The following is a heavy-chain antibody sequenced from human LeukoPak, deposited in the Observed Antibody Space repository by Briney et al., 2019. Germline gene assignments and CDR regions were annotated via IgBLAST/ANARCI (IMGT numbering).Heavy chain of an antibody. Sequence: PGGSLRLSCAASGFTFSSYAMHWVRQAPGKGLEWVSSISSSSSYIYYADSVKGRFTISRDNAKNSLYLQMNSLRAEDTAVYYCAKGYSGTYYAHFDYWGQGTLVTVSS. V-gene: IGHV3-21*04. J-gene: IGHJ4*02. CDR1: GFTFSSYA. CDR3: AKGYSGTYYAHFDY. D-gene: IGHD1-26*01. CDR2: ISSSSSYI.